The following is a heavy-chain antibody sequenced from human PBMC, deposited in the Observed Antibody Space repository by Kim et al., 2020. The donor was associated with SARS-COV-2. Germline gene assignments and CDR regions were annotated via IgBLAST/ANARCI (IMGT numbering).Heavy chain of an antibody. V-gene: IGHV4-34*01. CDR1: GGSFSGYY. J-gene: IGHJ5*02. D-gene: IGHD2-15*01. Sequence: SETLSLTCAVYGGSFSGYYWSWIRQPPGKGLEWIGEINHSGSTNYNPSLKSRVTISVDTSKNQFSLKLSSVTAADTAVYYCARGYGMVAATLWFDPWGQGTLVTVSS. CDR3: ARGYGMVAATLWFDP. CDR2: INHSGST.